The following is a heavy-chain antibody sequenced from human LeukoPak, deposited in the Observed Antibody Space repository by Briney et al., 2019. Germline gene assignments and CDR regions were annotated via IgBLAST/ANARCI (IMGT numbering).Heavy chain of an antibody. Sequence: SQTLSLTCAISGDSVSSNSAAWNWIRQSPSRGLEWLGRTYYRSKWYNDYAVSVKSRITINPDTSKNQFSLQLNSVTPEDTAVYYCARDNSSSSRFLLSVLVSWFDPWGQGTLVTVSS. CDR3: ARDNSSSSRFLLSVLVSWFDP. J-gene: IGHJ5*02. V-gene: IGHV6-1*01. CDR1: GDSVSSNSAA. D-gene: IGHD6-6*01. CDR2: TYYRSKWYN.